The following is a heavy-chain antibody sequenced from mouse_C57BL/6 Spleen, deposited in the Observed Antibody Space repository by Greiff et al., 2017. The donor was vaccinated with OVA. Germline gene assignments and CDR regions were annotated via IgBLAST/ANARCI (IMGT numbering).Heavy chain of an antibody. V-gene: IGHV1-7*01. J-gene: IGHJ1*03. D-gene: IGHD2-14*01. CDR2: INPSSGYT. CDR3: ARWGYDGYWYFDV. CDR1: GYTFTSYW. Sequence: QVQLKQSGAKLAKPGASVKLSCKASGYTFTSYWMHWVKQRPGQGLEWIGYINPSSGYTKYNQKFKDKATLTADKSSSTAYMQLSSLTYEDSAVYYCARWGYDGYWYFDVWGTGTTVTVSS.